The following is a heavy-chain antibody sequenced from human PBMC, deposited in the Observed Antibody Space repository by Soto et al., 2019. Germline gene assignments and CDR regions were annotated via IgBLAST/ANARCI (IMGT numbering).Heavy chain of an antibody. D-gene: IGHD4-4*01. CDR3: ARYDYSNYYDAFDI. CDR2: IYYSGST. CDR1: GGSISSYY. Sequence: QVQLQESGPGLVKPSETLSLTCTVSGGSISSYYWSWIRQPPGKGLEWIGYIYYSGSTNYNPSLKSRVTISVDTSKNQFSLKLSSVTAADTAVYYCARYDYSNYYDAFDIWGQGTMVTVSS. J-gene: IGHJ3*02. V-gene: IGHV4-59*08.